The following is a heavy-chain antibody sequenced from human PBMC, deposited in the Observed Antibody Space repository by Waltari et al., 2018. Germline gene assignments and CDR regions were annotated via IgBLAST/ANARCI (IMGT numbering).Heavy chain of an antibody. Sequence: QLQLQESGPGLVKPSETLSLTCTVSGGSISSSSHYWGWIRQPPGKGLEWIGNSYYTVSTYSDPSLSSRVTISLVTSENQCALRLTSVTAADTAVYYCARVTRYFYWSHTPTPQFGYWGQGTQVSVSS. CDR2: SYYTVST. CDR3: ARVTRYFYWSHTPTPQFGY. V-gene: IGHV4-39*07. D-gene: IGHD3-9*01. CDR1: GGSISSSSHY. J-gene: IGHJ4*02.